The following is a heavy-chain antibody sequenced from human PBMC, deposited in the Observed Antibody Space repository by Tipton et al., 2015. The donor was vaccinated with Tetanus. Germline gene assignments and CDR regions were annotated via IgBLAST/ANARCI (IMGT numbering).Heavy chain of an antibody. CDR1: GGSISSGDYY. D-gene: IGHD3-10*01. Sequence: TLSLTCTVSGGSISSGDYYWSWIRQPPGKGLEWIGYIYYSGSTYYNPSLKSRVTISVDTSKNQFSLKLSSVTAADTAVYYCAREGRWYGELLGWFGPWGQGTLVTVSS. CDR3: AREGRWYGELLGWFGP. CDR2: IYYSGST. J-gene: IGHJ5*02. V-gene: IGHV4-30-4*01.